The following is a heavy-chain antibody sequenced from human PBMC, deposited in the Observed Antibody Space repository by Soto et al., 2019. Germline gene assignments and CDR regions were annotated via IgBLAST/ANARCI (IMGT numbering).Heavy chain of an antibody. J-gene: IGHJ4*02. Sequence: GGSLRLSCAASGFTFSSYAMSWVRQAPGKGLEWVSTVGGSGRNTNYADSVKGRFTISRDNSENTLYLQMHSLRAEDTALYYCARDPGGFFDYRGQGTLVTVSS. CDR3: ARDPGGFFDY. V-gene: IGHV3-23*01. D-gene: IGHD2-8*02. CDR2: VGGSGRNT. CDR1: GFTFSSYA.